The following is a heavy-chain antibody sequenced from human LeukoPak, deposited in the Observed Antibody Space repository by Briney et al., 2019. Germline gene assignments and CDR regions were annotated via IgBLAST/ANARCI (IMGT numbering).Heavy chain of an antibody. V-gene: IGHV2-70*11. CDR1: GFSLSTSGMY. Sequence: SGPTLVNPTQTLTLTCTFSGFSLSTSGMYVSWIRQPPGKALEWLARIDWDDAKYYSPSLKTRLTISKDTSKNQVVLTMTNMDPVDTATYYCARMRRYSSSWYPTDYWGQGTLVTVSP. D-gene: IGHD6-13*01. CDR2: IDWDDAK. CDR3: ARMRRYSSSWYPTDY. J-gene: IGHJ4*02.